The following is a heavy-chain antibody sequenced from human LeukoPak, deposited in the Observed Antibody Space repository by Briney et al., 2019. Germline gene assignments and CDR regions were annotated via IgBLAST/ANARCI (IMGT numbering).Heavy chain of an antibody. D-gene: IGHD3-22*01. CDR2: ISSSSSTT. CDR1: GFTFSSYS. CDR3: ARDQAMIGSFDY. Sequence: GGSLRLSCAASGFTFSSYSMNWVRQAPGKGLEWVSYISSSSSTTYYADSVKGRFTISRDNAKNSLYLQMNSLRAEDTAVYYCARDQAMIGSFDYWGQGTLVTVSS. V-gene: IGHV3-48*01. J-gene: IGHJ4*02.